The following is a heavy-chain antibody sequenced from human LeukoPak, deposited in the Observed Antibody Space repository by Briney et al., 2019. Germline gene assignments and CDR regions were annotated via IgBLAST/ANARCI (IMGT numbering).Heavy chain of an antibody. Sequence: GGSLRLSCAASGFTFSTYSMNWVRQAPGKGLEWVSSITSRSGYIYYSDSVKGRFTISRDNAKNSLYLQMNSLRAEDTAVYYCAREGDSSGYYLNWFDPWGQGTLVTVSS. D-gene: IGHD3-22*01. J-gene: IGHJ5*02. CDR3: AREGDSSGYYLNWFDP. CDR2: ITSRSGYI. V-gene: IGHV3-21*01. CDR1: GFTFSTYS.